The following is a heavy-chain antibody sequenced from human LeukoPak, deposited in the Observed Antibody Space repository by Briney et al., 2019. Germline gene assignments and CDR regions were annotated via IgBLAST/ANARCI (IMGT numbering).Heavy chain of an antibody. Sequence: ASVKVSCKASGYTFTGYYMHLVRQAPGQGLEWMGWISPNSGGTNYAQKFQGRVTMTRDTSISTAYMELSRLRSDDTAVYYCARDPYYYDSSGYPYNWLDPWGRGTLVTVSS. CDR1: GYTFTGYY. V-gene: IGHV1-2*02. CDR2: ISPNSGGT. CDR3: ARDPYYYDSSGYPYNWLDP. D-gene: IGHD3-22*01. J-gene: IGHJ5*02.